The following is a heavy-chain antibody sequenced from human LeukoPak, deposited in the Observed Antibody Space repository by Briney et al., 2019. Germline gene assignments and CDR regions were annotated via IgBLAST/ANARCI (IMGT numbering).Heavy chain of an antibody. D-gene: IGHD3-10*01. CDR2: IYYSGST. CDR3: ARDSMVRGMGY. CDR1: GDSISSSY. V-gene: IGHV4-59*12. J-gene: IGHJ4*02. Sequence: PSETLSLTCTVSGDSISSSYWSWIRQPPGKGLEWIGHIYYSGSTNYNPSLKSRVTISVDTSKNQFSLKLSSVTAADTAVYYCARDSMVRGMGYWGQGTLVTVSS.